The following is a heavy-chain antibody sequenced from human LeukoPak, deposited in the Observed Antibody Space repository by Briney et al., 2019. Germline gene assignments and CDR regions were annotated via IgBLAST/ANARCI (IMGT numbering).Heavy chain of an antibody. D-gene: IGHD5-18*01. CDR3: ARDRSRGYSYGYWFDP. J-gene: IGHJ5*02. CDR2: IYTSGST. Sequence: ASETLSLTCTVSGGSISSYYWSWIRQPAGKGLEWIGRIYTSGSTNYNPSLKSRVTISVDTSKNQFSLKLSSVTAADTAVYYCARDRSRGYSYGYWFDPWGQGTLVTVSS. CDR1: GGSISSYY. V-gene: IGHV4-4*07.